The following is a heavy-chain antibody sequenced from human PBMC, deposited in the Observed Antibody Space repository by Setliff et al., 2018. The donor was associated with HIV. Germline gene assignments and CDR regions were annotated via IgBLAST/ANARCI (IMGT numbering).Heavy chain of an antibody. D-gene: IGHD3-10*01. CDR2: IRNKANSYTT. Sequence: LRLSCTASGFTFGDYDMSWVRQAPGKGLEWLGSIRNKANSYTTEYAASVKGRFTISRDDSKNPLYLQMNSLKTEDTAVYYCARGRLLWSGSYYYYYMDVWGKGTTVTVSS. CDR1: GFTFGDYD. V-gene: IGHV3-72*01. CDR3: ARGRLLWSGSYYYYYMDV. J-gene: IGHJ6*03.